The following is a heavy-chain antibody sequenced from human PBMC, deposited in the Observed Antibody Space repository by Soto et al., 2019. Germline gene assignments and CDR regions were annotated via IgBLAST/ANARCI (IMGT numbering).Heavy chain of an antibody. J-gene: IGHJ4*02. CDR1: GGSISSGGYY. V-gene: IGHV4-31*03. CDR2: IYYSGST. D-gene: IGHD5-18*01. CDR3: ARGAVGYGFFDY. Sequence: SETLSLTCTVSGGSISSGGYYWSWIRQHPGKGLEWIGYIYYSGSTYYNPSLKSRVTISVDTSKNQFSLKLSSVTAADTAVYYCARGAVGYGFFDYWGQGTLVTVSS.